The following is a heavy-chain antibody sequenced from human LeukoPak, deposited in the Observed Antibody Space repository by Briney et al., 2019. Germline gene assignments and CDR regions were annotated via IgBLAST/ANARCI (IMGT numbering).Heavy chain of an antibody. J-gene: IGHJ4*02. V-gene: IGHV4-39*01. Sequence: SETLSLTCTVSGGSISSSSYYWGWIRQPPGKGLEWIGSIYYSGSTYYNPSLKSRVTISVDTSKNQFSLKLSSVTAADTAVYYCARLQRGSYVCVGWGQGTLVTVSS. CDR2: IYYSGST. D-gene: IGHD1-26*01. CDR1: GGSISSSSYY. CDR3: ARLQRGSYVCVG.